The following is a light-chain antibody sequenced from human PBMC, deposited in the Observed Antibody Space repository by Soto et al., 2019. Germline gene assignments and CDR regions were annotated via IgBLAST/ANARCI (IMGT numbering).Light chain of an antibody. CDR1: QSVSTW. CDR2: ETS. V-gene: IGKV1-5*03. CDR3: QQYNSYSPRT. J-gene: IGKJ1*01. Sequence: DIQMTQSPSSLSASVGDTVTITCRASQSVSTWLAWYQQTPGKAPKLLIYETSNLASGVPSRFSGSGSGTEFTLTISSLQPDDFATYYCQQYNSYSPRTFGLGTKVEIK.